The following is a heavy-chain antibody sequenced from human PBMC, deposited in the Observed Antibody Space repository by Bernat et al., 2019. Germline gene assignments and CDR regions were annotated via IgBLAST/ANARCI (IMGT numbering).Heavy chain of an antibody. CDR2: INHSGST. CDR1: GGSFSGYY. Sequence: QVQLQQWGAGLLKPSEPLSLTCAVYGGSFSGYYWSWIRQPPGKGLEWIGEINHSGSTNYNPSLKSRVTISVDTSKNQFSLKLSSVTAADTAVYYCASLYCSGGSCYKFDAFDIWGQGTMVTVSS. J-gene: IGHJ3*02. CDR3: ASLYCSGGSCYKFDAFDI. V-gene: IGHV4-34*01. D-gene: IGHD2-15*01.